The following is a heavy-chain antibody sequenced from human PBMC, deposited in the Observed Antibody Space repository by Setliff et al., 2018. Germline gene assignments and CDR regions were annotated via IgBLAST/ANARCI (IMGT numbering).Heavy chain of an antibody. CDR3: ARSPPNRGVGQGHHMDV. CDR2: ISPYNGDT. Sequence: ASVKVSCKASGYIFNTFGINWMRRAPGQGLEWIGWISPYNGDTKYAQNLQGRVTLTTDTSTSTAYVEVRSLRSDDTAVYYCARSPPNRGVGQGHHMDVWGKGATVTVS. V-gene: IGHV1-18*01. D-gene: IGHD1-26*01. CDR1: GYIFNTFG. J-gene: IGHJ6*03.